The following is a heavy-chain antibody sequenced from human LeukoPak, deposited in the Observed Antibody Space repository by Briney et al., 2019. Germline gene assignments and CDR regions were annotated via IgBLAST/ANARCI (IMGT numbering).Heavy chain of an antibody. V-gene: IGHV1-2*02. CDR1: GYTFTGYY. CDR3: ASGTAAGTNYYYMDV. D-gene: IGHD6-13*01. J-gene: IGHJ6*03. CDR2: INPNSGGT. Sequence: ASVKVSCRASGYTFTGYYMHWVRQAPGQGLAWMGWINPNSGGTNYAQKFQGRVTMTRDTSISTAYMELSRLRSDDTAVYYCASGTAAGTNYYYMDVWGKGTTVTVSS.